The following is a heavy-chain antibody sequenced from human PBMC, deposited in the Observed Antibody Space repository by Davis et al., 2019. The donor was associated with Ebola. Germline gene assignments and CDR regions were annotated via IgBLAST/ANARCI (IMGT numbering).Heavy chain of an antibody. D-gene: IGHD2-2*01. Sequence: GESLKISCAASGFSVSTKYMNWVRQAPGKGLQWVSIIYSGGTTYYADSVRGRFIISRDDSKNTLYLQMNSLRVEDTAIYYCAREEGSSRWQNNWFDYWGQGTLVTVSS. CDR2: IYSGGTT. J-gene: IGHJ5*01. CDR1: GFSVSTKY. V-gene: IGHV3-53*01. CDR3: AREEGSSRWQNNWFDY.